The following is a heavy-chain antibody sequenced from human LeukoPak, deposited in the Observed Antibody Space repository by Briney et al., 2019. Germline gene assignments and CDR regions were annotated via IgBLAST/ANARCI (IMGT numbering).Heavy chain of an antibody. CDR1: GGSISSYY. V-gene: IGHV4-34*01. CDR2: INHSGST. D-gene: IGHD3-3*01. J-gene: IGHJ4*02. CDR3: ASWRKVLKVYYFDY. Sequence: SETLSLTCTVSGGSISSYYWSWIRQPPGKGLEWIGEINHSGSTNYNPSLKSRVTISVDTSKNQFSLKLSSVTAADTAVYYCASWRKVLKVYYFDYWGQGTLVTVSS.